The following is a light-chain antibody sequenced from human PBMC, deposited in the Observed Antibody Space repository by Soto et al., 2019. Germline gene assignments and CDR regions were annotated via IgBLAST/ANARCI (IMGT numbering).Light chain of an antibody. CDR1: QGIRSA. Sequence: AIQLTQSPSSLSAYVGDSVSITCRASQGIRSAVAWYQQKPGRPPQLLIYDASSLEVGVPSRFSGSRSGTDFILTVSSLQPEHCATYYCQQFDDCPFTFGPGPKVDSK. CDR2: DAS. CDR3: QQFDDCPFT. J-gene: IGKJ3*01. V-gene: IGKV1D-13*01.